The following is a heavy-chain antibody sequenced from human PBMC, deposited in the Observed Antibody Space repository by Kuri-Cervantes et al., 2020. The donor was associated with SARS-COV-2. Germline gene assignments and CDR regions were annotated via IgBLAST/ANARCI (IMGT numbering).Heavy chain of an antibody. CDR1: GGSFSGYY. Sequence: GSLRLSCAVYGGSFSGYYWSWIRQPPGKGLEWIGEINHSGSTNYNPSLKSRVTISVDTSKNQFSLKLSSVTAADTAVYYCARASGDGYNYVILLDYWGQGTLVTVSS. J-gene: IGHJ4*02. CDR2: INHSGST. D-gene: IGHD5-24*01. V-gene: IGHV4-34*01. CDR3: ARASGDGYNYVILLDY.